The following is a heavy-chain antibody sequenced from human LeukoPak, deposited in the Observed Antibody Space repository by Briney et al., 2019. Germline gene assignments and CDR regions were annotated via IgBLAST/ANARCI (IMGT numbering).Heavy chain of an antibody. CDR2: IYHSGST. J-gene: IGHJ4*02. V-gene: IGHV4-38-2*02. CDR3: ARDAWYYGSGSYAGEDY. CDR1: GYPISSGYY. D-gene: IGHD3-10*01. Sequence: SETLSLTCTVSGYPISSGYYWGWIRQPPGKGLEWIGSIYHSGSTYYNPSLKSRVTISVDTSKNQFSLKLSSVTVADTAVYYCARDAWYYGSGSYAGEDYWGQGTLVTVSS.